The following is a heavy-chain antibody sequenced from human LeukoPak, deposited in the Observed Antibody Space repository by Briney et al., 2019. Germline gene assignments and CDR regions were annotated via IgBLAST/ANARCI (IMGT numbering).Heavy chain of an antibody. Sequence: PGGSLRLSCAASGFTFDDYGMSWVRQAPGKGLEWVSGINSNGGSTGYADSVKGRFTVSRDNAKNSLYLQMNSLRAEDTALYYCAGNSGWHWNFDYWGQGTLVTVSS. CDR2: INSNGGST. D-gene: IGHD6-19*01. V-gene: IGHV3-20*04. CDR3: AGNSGWHWNFDY. J-gene: IGHJ4*02. CDR1: GFTFDDYG.